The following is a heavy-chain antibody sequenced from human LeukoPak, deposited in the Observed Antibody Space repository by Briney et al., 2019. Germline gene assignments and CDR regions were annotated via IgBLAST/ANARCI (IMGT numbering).Heavy chain of an antibody. J-gene: IGHJ4*02. D-gene: IGHD3-10*01. Sequence: SQTVSLPCAIFGDSVSSNSAAWSWVTRSPSRGLEWLGRTYYRSKWFNEYAVSVKSRITINPDTSKNQFSLQLKSLTPDDTAVHYCARLRAQMVASDYWGQGILVTVSS. CDR3: ARLRAQMVASDY. V-gene: IGHV6-1*01. CDR2: TYYRSKWFN. CDR1: GDSVSSNSAA.